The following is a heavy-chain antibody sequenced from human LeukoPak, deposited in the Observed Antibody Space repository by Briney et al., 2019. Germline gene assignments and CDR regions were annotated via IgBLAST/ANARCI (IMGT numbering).Heavy chain of an antibody. V-gene: IGHV1-2*02. D-gene: IGHD6-13*01. J-gene: IGHJ6*02. CDR1: GYTFTGYY. CDR3: AGDKSSSWYVYYYYGMDV. CDR2: INPNSGGT. Sequence: GASVKVSCKASGYTFTGYYMHWVRQAPGQGLEWMGWINPNSGGTNYAQKFQGRVTMTRDTSISTAYMELSSLRSEDTAVYYCAGDKSSSWYVYYYYGMDVWGQGTTVTVSS.